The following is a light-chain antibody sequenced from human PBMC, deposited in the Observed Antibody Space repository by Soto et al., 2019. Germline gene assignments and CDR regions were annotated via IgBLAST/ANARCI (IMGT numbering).Light chain of an antibody. J-gene: IGKJ4*01. CDR1: QSVSSSY. CDR2: GAS. CDR3: QRYGTSLPLT. Sequence: EIVLTQSPGTLSLSPGDRATLSCRASQSVSSSYLAWYQQKPGQAPRLLIYGASSRATGIPDRFSGSGSGTDFTLTISRLEPEDFAVYYCQRYGTSLPLTFGGGTKVDI. V-gene: IGKV3-20*01.